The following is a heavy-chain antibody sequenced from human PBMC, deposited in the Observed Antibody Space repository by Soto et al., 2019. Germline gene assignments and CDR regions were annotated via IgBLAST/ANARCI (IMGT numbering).Heavy chain of an antibody. CDR1: GFTLSSYS. J-gene: IGHJ4*02. CDR3: ARDLQLVIFDY. Sequence: GGSLRLSCAASGFTLSSYSMNWVRQAPGKGLEWVSSISSSSSYIYYADSVKGRFTISRDNAKNSLYLQMNSLRAEDTAVYYCARDLQLVIFDYWGQGTLVTVSS. D-gene: IGHD6-13*01. CDR2: ISSSSSYI. V-gene: IGHV3-21*01.